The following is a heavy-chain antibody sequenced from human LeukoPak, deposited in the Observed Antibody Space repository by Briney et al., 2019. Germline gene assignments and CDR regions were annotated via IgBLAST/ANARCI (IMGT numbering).Heavy chain of an antibody. CDR2: ISGSGGST. CDR3: AKAQVAVAATPYWFDP. V-gene: IGHV3-23*01. Sequence: PGGSLRLSCAASGFTFSSYAMSWVRQAPGKGLEWVSAISGSGGSTYYADSVKGRFTISRDNSKNTLYLQMNSLRAEDTAVYYCAKAQVAVAATPYWFDPWGQGTLVTVSS. CDR1: GFTFSSYA. J-gene: IGHJ5*02. D-gene: IGHD2-15*01.